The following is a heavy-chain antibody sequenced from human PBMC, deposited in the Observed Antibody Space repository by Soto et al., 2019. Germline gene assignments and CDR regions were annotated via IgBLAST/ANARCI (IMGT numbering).Heavy chain of an antibody. V-gene: IGHV1-24*01. Sequence: ASVKVSCKVPENTLTELTIDWLRQAPGKGLEWMGRSAPEEGEPIYPQKFQGRVSMTEDPSTDTAYMELTSLRSEDTAVYFYAADRKIVGTIGAFDFWGQGTMVTVYS. D-gene: IGHD1-26*01. CDR1: ENTLTELT. J-gene: IGHJ4*02. CDR2: SAPEEGEP. CDR3: AADRKIVGTIGAFDF.